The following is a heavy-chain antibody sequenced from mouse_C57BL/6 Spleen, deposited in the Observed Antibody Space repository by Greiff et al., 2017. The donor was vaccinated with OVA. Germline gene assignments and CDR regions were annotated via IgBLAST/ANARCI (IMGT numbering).Heavy chain of an antibody. J-gene: IGHJ2*01. V-gene: IGHV1-69*01. CDR1: GYTFTSYW. CDR2: IDPSDSYT. Sequence: VQLQQSGAELVMPGASVKLSCKASGYTFTSYWMHWVKQRPGQGLEWIGEIDPSDSYTNYNQKFKGKATLTVDKSSSTAYMQLSSLTSEDSAVYYCARLLRYFDCWGKGTTLTVSS. CDR3: ARLLRYFDC. D-gene: IGHD1-1*01.